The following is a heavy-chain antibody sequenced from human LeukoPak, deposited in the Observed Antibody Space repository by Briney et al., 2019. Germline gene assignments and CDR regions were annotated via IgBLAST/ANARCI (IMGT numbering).Heavy chain of an antibody. CDR3: ATSSSVRDYYYYMDV. CDR2: ISAYNGNT. J-gene: IGHJ6*03. V-gene: IGHV1-18*01. Sequence: GASVKVSCKASGYTFTSYGISWVRQAPGQGLEWMGWISAYNGNTNYAQKFQGRVTMTEDTSTDTAYMELSSLRSEDTAVYYCATSSSVRDYYYYMDVWGKGTMVTISS. CDR1: GYTFTSYG. D-gene: IGHD4-17*01.